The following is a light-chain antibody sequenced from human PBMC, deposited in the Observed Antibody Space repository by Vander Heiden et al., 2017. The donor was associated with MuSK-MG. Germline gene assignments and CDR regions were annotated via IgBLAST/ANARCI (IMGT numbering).Light chain of an antibody. CDR3: RQDDNSPIT. CDR2: AAS. CDR1: QDIRND. J-gene: IGKJ4*01. Sequence: IQMTQSPFSLSASVGDRVTITCRASQDIRNDLGWYQQKPGKAPKLLIYAASSLQSGVPSRFSGSGPGTDFTLTISSLQPEDFATYYCRQDDNSPITFGRGTKVEIK. V-gene: IGKV1-6*01.